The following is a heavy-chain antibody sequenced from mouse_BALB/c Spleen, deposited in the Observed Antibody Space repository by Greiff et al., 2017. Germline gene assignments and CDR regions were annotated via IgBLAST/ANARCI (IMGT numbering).Heavy chain of an antibody. J-gene: IGHJ2*01. D-gene: IGHD4-1*01. CDR1: GFTFSSFG. CDR2: ISSGSSTI. V-gene: IGHV5-17*02. Sequence: VQLKESGGGLVQPGGSRKLSCAASGFTFSSFGMHWVRQAPEKGLEWVAYISSGSSTIYYADTVKGRFTISRDNPKNTLFLQMTSLRSEDTAMYYCARNWDYFDYWGQGTTLTVSS. CDR3: ARNWDYFDY.